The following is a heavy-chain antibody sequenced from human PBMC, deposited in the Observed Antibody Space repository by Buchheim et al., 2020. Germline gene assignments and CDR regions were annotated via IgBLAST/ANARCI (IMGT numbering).Heavy chain of an antibody. J-gene: IGHJ4*02. Sequence: EVQLVESGGGLVKPGGSLRLSCAASGFTFSSYSMNWVRQAPGKGLEWVSSISSSSSYIYYSDSVKGRFTISRDNAKNSLYLQMNSLRAEDTAVYYCARVYCSSTSCPGFDYWGQGTL. CDR3: ARVYCSSTSCPGFDY. V-gene: IGHV3-21*01. CDR2: ISSSSSYI. CDR1: GFTFSSYS. D-gene: IGHD2-2*01.